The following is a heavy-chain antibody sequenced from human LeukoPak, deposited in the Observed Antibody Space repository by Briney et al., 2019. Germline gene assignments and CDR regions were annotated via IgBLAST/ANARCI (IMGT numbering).Heavy chain of an antibody. Sequence: GGSLRLSCEASGFSFSGFAMHWVRQAPGKGLEWVSGISWNSGSIGYADSVKGRFTISRDNAKNSLYLQMNSLRAEDTALYYCAKGDYYDSSGSIDYWGQGTLVTVSS. J-gene: IGHJ4*02. CDR1: GFSFSGFA. CDR3: AKGDYYDSSGSIDY. CDR2: ISWNSGSI. D-gene: IGHD3-22*01. V-gene: IGHV3-9*01.